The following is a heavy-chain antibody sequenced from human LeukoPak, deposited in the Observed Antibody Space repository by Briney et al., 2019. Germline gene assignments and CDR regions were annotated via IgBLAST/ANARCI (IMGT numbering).Heavy chain of an antibody. CDR2: IYNSGST. CDR3: ARDRLTGDAFDI. J-gene: IGHJ3*02. V-gene: IGHV4-59*01. Sequence: SETLSLTCTVSGGSINSYYWSWIRQPPGKGLEWIGYIYNSGSTNYNPSLRSRVTISVDTSKNQFSLKLSSVTAADTAVYYCARDRLTGDAFDIWGQGTMVTVSS. CDR1: GGSINSYY. D-gene: IGHD7-27*01.